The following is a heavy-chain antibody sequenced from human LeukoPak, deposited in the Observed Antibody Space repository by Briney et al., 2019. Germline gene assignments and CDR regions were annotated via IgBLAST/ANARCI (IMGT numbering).Heavy chain of an antibody. CDR1: GGSMTTHH. CDR2: VFDSGRT. V-gene: IGHV4-59*11. CDR3: TRLEGTTVNRGAFDY. Sequence: PSETLSLTCTVSGGSMTTHHWNWIRQTPGKGLEWIGYVFDSGRTKENPSLKSRVTLSADTSKNQLSLRLSSVTAADTAVYYCTRLEGTTVNRGAFDYWGQGTLVTVSS. D-gene: IGHD4-17*01. J-gene: IGHJ4*02.